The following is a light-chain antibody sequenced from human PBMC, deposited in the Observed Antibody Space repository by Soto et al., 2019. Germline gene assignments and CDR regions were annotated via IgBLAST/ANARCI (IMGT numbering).Light chain of an antibody. J-gene: IGKJ4*01. CDR1: QSVLYSSNNKNY. CDR2: WAS. Sequence: DIVMTQSPDSLAVSLGERATINCKSSQSVLYSSNNKNYLAWYQQKPGQPPKLPIYWASTRESGVPDRFSGRGSGTDFTLTISSLQAEDVGGYDSQQYYSAKLTFGGGTKVEIK. CDR3: QQYYSAKLT. V-gene: IGKV4-1*01.